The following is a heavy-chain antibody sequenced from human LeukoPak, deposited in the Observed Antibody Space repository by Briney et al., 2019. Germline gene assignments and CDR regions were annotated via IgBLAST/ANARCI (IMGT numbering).Heavy chain of an antibody. Sequence: PGGSLRLSCAASGFTFSDYYMSWIRQAPGKGLEWVSYISSSGSTIYYADSVKGRFTISRDNAKNSLYLQMNSLRAEDTAVYYCASPRSAKQLWPFDYWGQGTLVTVSS. J-gene: IGHJ4*02. CDR1: GFTFSDYY. D-gene: IGHD5-18*01. CDR3: ASPRSAKQLWPFDY. V-gene: IGHV3-11*01. CDR2: ISSSGSTI.